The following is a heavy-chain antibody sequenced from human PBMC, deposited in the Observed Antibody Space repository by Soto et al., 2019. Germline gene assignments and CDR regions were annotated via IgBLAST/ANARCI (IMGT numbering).Heavy chain of an antibody. V-gene: IGHV4-39*01. CDR3: ARQPRGPGYGERGLYFDH. CDR1: GDSTNSRSDY. Sequence: PSETLSLTCTVSGDSTNSRSDYWGWIRQPPGKGLEWIGSVYYSGSTHDNPSLQSRVTISVDTSRNQFSLNLISVTAADTAVYFCARQPRGPGYGERGLYFDHWGQGTLVTVSS. CDR2: VYYSGST. J-gene: IGHJ4*02. D-gene: IGHD3-16*01.